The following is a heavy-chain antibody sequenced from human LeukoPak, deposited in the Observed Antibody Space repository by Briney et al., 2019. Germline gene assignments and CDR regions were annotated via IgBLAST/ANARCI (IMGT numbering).Heavy chain of an antibody. CDR3: ARVEVRGANLDY. Sequence: GGSLRLSCAASGFTFSSYWMHWVRQAPGKGLVWVSRINSDGSSTSYADSVKGRFTISRDNAKNTLYLQMNSLRAEDTAVYYCARVEVRGANLDYWGQGTLVTVSS. V-gene: IGHV3-74*01. J-gene: IGHJ4*02. D-gene: IGHD3-10*01. CDR2: INSDGSST. CDR1: GFTFSSYW.